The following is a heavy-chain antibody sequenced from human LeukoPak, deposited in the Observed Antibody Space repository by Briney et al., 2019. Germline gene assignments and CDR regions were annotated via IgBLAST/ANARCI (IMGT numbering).Heavy chain of an antibody. CDR1: GGSISSGDYY. J-gene: IGHJ4*02. Sequence: SETLSLTCTVSGGSISSGDYYWSWIRQPPGKGLEWIGYIYHSGSTYYNPSLKSRVTISVDRSKNQFSLKLSSVTAADTAVYYCARDNNWNYFDYWGQGTLVTVSS. CDR2: IYHSGST. V-gene: IGHV4-30-4*08. D-gene: IGHD1-1*01. CDR3: ARDNNWNYFDY.